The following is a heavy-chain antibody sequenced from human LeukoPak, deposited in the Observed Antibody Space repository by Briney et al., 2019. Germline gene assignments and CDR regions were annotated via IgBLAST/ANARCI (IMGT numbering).Heavy chain of an antibody. CDR2: INHSGST. CDR1: GASFSGYY. Sequence: PSETLSLTCAVYGASFSGYYWNWIRQPPGKGLEWIGEINHSGSTYYNPSLKSRVTISVDTSKNQFSLKLNSVTAADTAVYCCARVSGYSYGGNDYWGQGTLVTVSS. CDR3: ARVSGYSYGGNDY. V-gene: IGHV4-34*01. D-gene: IGHD5-18*01. J-gene: IGHJ4*02.